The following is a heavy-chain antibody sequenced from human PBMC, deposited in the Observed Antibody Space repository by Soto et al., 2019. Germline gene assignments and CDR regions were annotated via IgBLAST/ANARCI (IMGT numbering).Heavy chain of an antibody. CDR1: GYTFTSYG. CDR2: ISAYNGNT. D-gene: IGHD3-22*01. CDR3: ARDHYYDSSGYYY. V-gene: IGHV1-18*04. Sequence: ASVKVSCKASGYTFTSYGISWVRQAPGQGLEWMGWISAYNGNTNYAQKLQGRVTMTTDTSTSTDYMKLRSLRSDDTAVYYCARDHYYDSSGYYYWGQGTLVTVSS. J-gene: IGHJ4*02.